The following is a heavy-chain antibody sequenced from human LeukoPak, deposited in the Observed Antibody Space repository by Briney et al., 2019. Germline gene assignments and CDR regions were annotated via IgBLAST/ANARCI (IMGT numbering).Heavy chain of an antibody. CDR3: ARHPSPDLRGYFDY. CDR2: IYHSGST. D-gene: IGHD4-17*01. V-gene: IGHV4-30-2*01. CDR1: GGSLSSGGYS. J-gene: IGHJ4*02. Sequence: PSETLSLTCAVSGGSLSSGGYSWSWIRQPPGKGLEWIGYIYHSGSTYYNPSLKSRVTISVDRSKNQFSLKLSSVTAADTAVYYCARHPSPDLRGYFDYWGQGTLVTVSS.